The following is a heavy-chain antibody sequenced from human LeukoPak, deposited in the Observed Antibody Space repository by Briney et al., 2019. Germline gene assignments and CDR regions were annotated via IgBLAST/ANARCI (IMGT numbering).Heavy chain of an antibody. Sequence: ASVTVSCTASGYTFSGYYIHWVRQAPGQGLEWMGWINPNSGGTSYAQKFQGSVTMTRDTSISTAYMELSSLRSDDTAVYYCARGGAFFYDSSGYQTKDCWGQGTLVTVSS. J-gene: IGHJ4*02. CDR1: GYTFSGYY. V-gene: IGHV1-2*02. D-gene: IGHD3-22*01. CDR3: ARGGAFFYDSSGYQTKDC. CDR2: INPNSGGT.